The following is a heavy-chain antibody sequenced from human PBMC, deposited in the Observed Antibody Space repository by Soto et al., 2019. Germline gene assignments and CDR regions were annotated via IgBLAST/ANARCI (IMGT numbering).Heavy chain of an antibody. V-gene: IGHV3-48*01. D-gene: IGHD2-15*01. CDR3: ARDGYCSGGSCYGDAFDI. J-gene: IGHJ3*02. Sequence: GGSLRLSCAASGFTFSSYSMNWVRQAPGKGLEWVSYISSSSSTIYYADSVKGRFTISRDNAKNSLYLQMNSLRAEDTAVYYCARDGYCSGGSCYGDAFDIWGQGTMVTVSS. CDR1: GFTFSSYS. CDR2: ISSSSSTI.